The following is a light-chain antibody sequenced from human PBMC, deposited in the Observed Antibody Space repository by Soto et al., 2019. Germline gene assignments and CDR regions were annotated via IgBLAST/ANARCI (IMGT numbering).Light chain of an antibody. J-gene: IGKJ2*01. V-gene: IGKV3-11*01. CDR2: DAS. CDR3: QQRSNWPPYT. CDR1: QSVHTY. Sequence: ETVLTQSPATLSLSPGERATLSCRASQSVHTYLAWYQQKAGQAPSLLIYDASNRATGIPARCSGSGSGTDFTLTISSLEPEDCAVYYCQQRSNWPPYTFGQGTKLQIK.